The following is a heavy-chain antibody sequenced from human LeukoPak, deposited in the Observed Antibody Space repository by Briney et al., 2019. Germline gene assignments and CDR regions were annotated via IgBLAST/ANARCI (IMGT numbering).Heavy chain of an antibody. CDR3: AYDFWTDLYYYGMDV. V-gene: IGHV1-69*13. J-gene: IGHJ6*02. D-gene: IGHD3-3*01. Sequence: SVKVSCKASGGTFSSYAISWVRQAPGQGLEWMGGIIPIFGTANYAQKFQGRVTITADESTSTAYMELSSLRSEDTAVYYCAYDFWTDLYYYGMDVWGQGTAVTVSS. CDR2: IIPIFGTA. CDR1: GGTFSSYA.